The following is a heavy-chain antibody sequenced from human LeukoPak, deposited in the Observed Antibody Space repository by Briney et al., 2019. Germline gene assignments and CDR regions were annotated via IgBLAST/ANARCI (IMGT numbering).Heavy chain of an antibody. V-gene: IGHV3-23*01. CDR1: GFTFSSYA. CDR2: ISGSGGST. J-gene: IGHJ4*02. D-gene: IGHD3-22*01. Sequence: TGGSLRLSCAASGFTFSSYAMSWVRQAPGKGLEWVSAISGSGGSTYYADSVKGRFTISRDNSKNTLYLQMNSLRAEDTAVYYCAKGSPRAMIVIYVDYWGQGTLVTVSS. CDR3: AKGSPRAMIVIYVDY.